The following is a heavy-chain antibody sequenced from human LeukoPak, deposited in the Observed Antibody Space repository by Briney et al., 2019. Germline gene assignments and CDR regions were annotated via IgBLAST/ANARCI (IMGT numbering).Heavy chain of an antibody. V-gene: IGHV4-4*02. J-gene: IGHJ4*02. Sequence: SGTLSLTCAVSGGSISSSNWWSWVRQPPGKGLEWIGEIYHSGSTNYNPSLKSRVTISVDKSKNQFSLKLRFVTAADTAVYYCARVGGSGSYYDYWGQGTLVTVSS. CDR1: GGSISSSNW. CDR3: ARVGGSGSYYDY. D-gene: IGHD3-10*01. CDR2: IYHSGST.